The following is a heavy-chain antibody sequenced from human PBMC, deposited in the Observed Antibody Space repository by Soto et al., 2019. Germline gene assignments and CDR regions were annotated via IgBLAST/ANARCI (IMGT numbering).Heavy chain of an antibody. CDR3: AKTGNYDFDY. CDR2: IIGSGGST. Sequence: EVQLLESGGGLVQPGGSLRLSCAASGFSFSNYAMSWVRQAPGKGLEWVSTIIGSGGSTYYVDSVKGRFTISRDNSKNTLYLQMNSLRAEDTAVYYCAKTGNYDFDYWGQGTLVTVSS. V-gene: IGHV3-23*01. D-gene: IGHD1-7*01. CDR1: GFSFSNYA. J-gene: IGHJ4*02.